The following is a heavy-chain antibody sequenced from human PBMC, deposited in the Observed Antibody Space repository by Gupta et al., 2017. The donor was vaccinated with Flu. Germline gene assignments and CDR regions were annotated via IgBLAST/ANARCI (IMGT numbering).Heavy chain of an antibody. J-gene: IGHJ5*02. CDR3: AKGSGNSGWYLINH. V-gene: IGHV3-9*01. CDR1: GFSFDDHA. CDR2: ISWNSGRI. D-gene: IGHD6-19*01. Sequence: EVQLVESGGGLAQPGRSLRLSCAASGFSFDDHAMHWVRQAPGKGLEWVSGISWNSGRIGYAASVRGRFTISRDNAKNCLYLQMNNLGAEDTALYYCAKGSGNSGWYLINHWGQGTLVTVSS.